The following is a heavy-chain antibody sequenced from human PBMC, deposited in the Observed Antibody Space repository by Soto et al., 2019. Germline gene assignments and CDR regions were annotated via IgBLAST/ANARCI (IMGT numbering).Heavy chain of an antibody. CDR2: ISWNSGSI. Sequence: EVQLVESGGGLVQPGRSLRLSCAASGFTFDDYAMHWVRQAPGKGLEWVSGISWNSGSIGYADSVKGRFTISRDNATNSLYLQINSLRAEDTALYYCAKTGAGAPTGAFDIWGQGTMVTVSS. CDR3: AKTGAGAPTGAFDI. CDR1: GFTFDDYA. J-gene: IGHJ3*02. D-gene: IGHD1-26*01. V-gene: IGHV3-9*01.